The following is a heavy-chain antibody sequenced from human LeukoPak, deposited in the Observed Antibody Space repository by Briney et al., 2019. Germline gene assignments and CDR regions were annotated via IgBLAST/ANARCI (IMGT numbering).Heavy chain of an antibody. CDR2: IYHSGST. CDR3: ASRTGYCSGGSCYDANHYYYMDV. CDR1: GYSISSGYY. Sequence: SETLSLTCTVSGYSISSGYYWGWIRQPPGKGLEWIGSIYHSGSTYYNPSLKSRVTISVDTSKNQFSLKLSSVTAADTAVYYCASRTGYCSGGSCYDANHYYYMDVWGKGTTVTVSS. J-gene: IGHJ6*03. D-gene: IGHD2-15*01. V-gene: IGHV4-38-2*02.